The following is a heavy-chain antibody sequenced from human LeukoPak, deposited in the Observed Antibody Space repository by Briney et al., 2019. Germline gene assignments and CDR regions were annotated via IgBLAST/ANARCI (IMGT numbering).Heavy chain of an antibody. CDR1: GFTFSSYA. CDR2: ISSNGGST. CDR3: ARDPSMANAFDI. Sequence: GGSLRLSCAASGFTFSSYAMHWVCQAPGKGLEYVSAISSNGGSTYYANSVKGRFTISRDNSKNTLYLQMGSLRAEDMAVYYCARDPSMANAFDIWGQGTMVTVSS. J-gene: IGHJ3*02. V-gene: IGHV3-64*01. D-gene: IGHD2/OR15-2a*01.